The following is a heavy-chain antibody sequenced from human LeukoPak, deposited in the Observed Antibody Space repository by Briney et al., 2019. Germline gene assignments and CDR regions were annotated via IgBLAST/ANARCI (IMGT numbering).Heavy chain of an antibody. D-gene: IGHD6-13*01. CDR3: ARDLSNDSSWNINS. Sequence: PGGPLRLSCVASGFSVRTNYMSWVRQAPGKGLEWVSMIHSGGSTYYADSVQGRFTISRDIPKNTLYLQMNSLRVEDTAIYYCARDLSNDSSWNINSWGQGTLVTVSS. J-gene: IGHJ5*02. CDR2: IHSGGST. V-gene: IGHV3-53*01. CDR1: GFSVRTNY.